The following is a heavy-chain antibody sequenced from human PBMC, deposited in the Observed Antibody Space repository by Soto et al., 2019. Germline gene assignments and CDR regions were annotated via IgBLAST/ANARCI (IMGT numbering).Heavy chain of an antibody. J-gene: IGHJ6*02. D-gene: IGHD2-2*01. CDR1: GGSIRRGGYY. CDR2: IFYSGST. Sequence: QVQLQESGPGLVKPSQTLSLTCTVSGGSIRRGGYYWSWIRQHPGKGLEWIGYIFYSGSTSYNPFLKSRVTISVDTSKNQFSLNLSSVTAADTGVYNWVRFGTREYYYHGMDVWGQGTTVTVPS. CDR3: VRFGTREYYYHGMDV. V-gene: IGHV4-31*03.